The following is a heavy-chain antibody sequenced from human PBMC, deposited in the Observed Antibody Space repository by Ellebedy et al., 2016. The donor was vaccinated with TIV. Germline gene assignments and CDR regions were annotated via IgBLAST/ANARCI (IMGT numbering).Heavy chain of an antibody. CDR3: AREAVEVATVEDFYYYMDA. Sequence: GSLRLSCTVPGGSLSTYYWSWVRQPPGKGLEWIGYIYNTGSTSYSPSLRSRVSISIDTSKNQSSLRLNSVTAADTAVYYCAREAVEVATVEDFYYYMDAWGKGTTVTVSS. V-gene: IGHV4-59*01. CDR2: IYNTGST. D-gene: IGHD5-24*01. CDR1: GGSLSTYY. J-gene: IGHJ6*03.